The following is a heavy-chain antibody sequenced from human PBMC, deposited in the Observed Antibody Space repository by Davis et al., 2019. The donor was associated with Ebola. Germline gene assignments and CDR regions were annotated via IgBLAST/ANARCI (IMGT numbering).Heavy chain of an antibody. CDR2: IFSNDEK. CDR3: ARILSTMVREIISVYYYYVMDV. Sequence: SGPTLVKPTETLTLTCTVSGFSLSNTRMGVSWIRQPPGKALEWLAHIFSNDEKSYSTSLKSRLTISKDTSKSQVVLTMTNMDPVDTATYYCARILSTMVREIISVYYYYVMDVWGQGTTVTVSS. D-gene: IGHD3-10*01. J-gene: IGHJ6*02. V-gene: IGHV2-26*01. CDR1: GFSLSNTRMG.